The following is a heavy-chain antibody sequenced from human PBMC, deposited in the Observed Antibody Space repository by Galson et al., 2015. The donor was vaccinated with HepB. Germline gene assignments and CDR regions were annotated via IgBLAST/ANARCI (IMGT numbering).Heavy chain of an antibody. V-gene: IGHV3-49*03. CDR2: IRSKAYGGTT. CDR3: TRHYGDYVSPAFDY. Sequence: SLRLSCAASGFTFGDYAMSWFRQAPGKGPEWVGFIRSKAYGGTTEYAASVKGRFTISRDDSKSIAYLQMNSLKTEDTAVYYCTRHYGDYVSPAFDYWGQGTLVTVSS. D-gene: IGHD4-17*01. CDR1: GFTFGDYA. J-gene: IGHJ4*02.